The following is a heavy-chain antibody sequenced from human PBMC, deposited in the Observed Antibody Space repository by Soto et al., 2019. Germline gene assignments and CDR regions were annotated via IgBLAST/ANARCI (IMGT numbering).Heavy chain of an antibody. CDR1: GGSISSYY. V-gene: IGHV4-59*08. D-gene: IGHD3-16*02. Sequence: SETLSLTCTVPGGSISSYYWSWIRQPPGKGLEWIGYIYYSGSTNYNPSLKSRVTISVDTSKNQFSLKLSSVTAADTAVYYCARHFIYDYIWGSYRYDAFDIWGQGTMVTVSS. J-gene: IGHJ3*02. CDR2: IYYSGST. CDR3: ARHFIYDYIWGSYRYDAFDI.